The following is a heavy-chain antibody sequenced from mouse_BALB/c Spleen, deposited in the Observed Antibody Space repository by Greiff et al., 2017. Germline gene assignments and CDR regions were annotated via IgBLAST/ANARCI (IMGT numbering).Heavy chain of an antibody. D-gene: IGHD1-1*01. V-gene: IGHV1S135*01. CDR1: GYSFTSYY. CDR2: IDPFNGGT. J-gene: IGHJ2*01. CDR3: AREGNYYGSSGPDY. Sequence: VQLKQSGPELMKPGASVKIFCKASGYSFTSYYMHWVKQSHGKSLEWIGYIDPFNGGTSYNQKFKGKATLTVDKSSSTAYMHLSSLTSEDSAVYYCAREGNYYGSSGPDYWGQGTTLTVSS.